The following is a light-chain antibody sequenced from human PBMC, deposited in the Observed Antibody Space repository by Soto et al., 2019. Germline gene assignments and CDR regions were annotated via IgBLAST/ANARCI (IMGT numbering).Light chain of an antibody. CDR3: CSYATPRQ. CDR1: TSDVGSYNL. Sequence: QSVLTQPASVSGSPGQSITISCTGTTSDVGSYNLVSWYQQHPGKAPKLMIYEVSERPSGVSTRFSGSKSGNMASLTISGLPAEDEAEYYCCSYATPRQFGGGTKVTVL. V-gene: IGLV2-23*02. CDR2: EVS. J-gene: IGLJ2*01.